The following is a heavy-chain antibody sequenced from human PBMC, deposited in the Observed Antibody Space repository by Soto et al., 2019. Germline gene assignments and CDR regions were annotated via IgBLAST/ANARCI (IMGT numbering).Heavy chain of an antibody. Sequence: ASVKVSCKASGGTFSSYAISWVRQAPGQGLEWMGGIIPIFGTANYAQKFQGRVTITADESTSTAYMELSSLRSEDTAVYYCARTPLSYSYYYGMDVWGQGTTVTVSS. V-gene: IGHV1-69*13. J-gene: IGHJ6*02. CDR2: IIPIFGTA. CDR1: GGTFSSYA. D-gene: IGHD2-15*01. CDR3: ARTPLSYSYYYGMDV.